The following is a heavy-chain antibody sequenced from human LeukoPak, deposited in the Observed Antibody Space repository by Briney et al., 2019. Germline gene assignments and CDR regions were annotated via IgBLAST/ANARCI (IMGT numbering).Heavy chain of an antibody. CDR3: ARSLMGYDSSGYYYEFDY. Sequence: MTSETLSLTCTVSGGSISSSSYYWGWIRQPPGKGLEWIGSIYYSGSTYYNPSLKSRVTISVDTSKNQFSLKLSSVTAADTAVYYCARSLMGYDSSGYYYEFDYWAREPWSPSPQ. CDR2: IYYSGST. CDR1: GGSISSSSYY. D-gene: IGHD3-22*01. V-gene: IGHV4-39*01. J-gene: IGHJ4*02.